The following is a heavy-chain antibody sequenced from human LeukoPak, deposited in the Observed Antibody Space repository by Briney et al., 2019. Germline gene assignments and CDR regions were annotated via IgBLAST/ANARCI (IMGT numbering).Heavy chain of an antibody. Sequence: ASVKVPSKASVYTFTDCYLHWVRQAPGQGLEWMGWINPNSGGTNNAQTFQGRVTMTRDTSITTAYLELSRVTSDDTAVYYCASIGYNLYFDYWGQGILVTVSS. J-gene: IGHJ4*02. V-gene: IGHV1-2*02. CDR2: INPNSGGT. CDR3: ASIGYNLYFDY. D-gene: IGHD1-14*01. CDR1: VYTFTDCY.